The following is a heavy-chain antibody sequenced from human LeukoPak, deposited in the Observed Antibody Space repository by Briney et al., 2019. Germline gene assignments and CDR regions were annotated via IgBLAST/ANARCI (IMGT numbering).Heavy chain of an antibody. J-gene: IGHJ4*02. Sequence: GGSLRLSCAASGFTFSSYSMNWVRQAPGKGLEWVSYISSSSSTIYYADSVKGRFTISRDNAKNSLYLQMHSLRDEDTAEYYCARDRGRWLHTHYVYWGQGTLVTVSS. CDR1: GFTFSSYS. CDR3: ARDRGRWLHTHYVY. CDR2: ISSSSSTI. D-gene: IGHD5-24*01. V-gene: IGHV3-48*02.